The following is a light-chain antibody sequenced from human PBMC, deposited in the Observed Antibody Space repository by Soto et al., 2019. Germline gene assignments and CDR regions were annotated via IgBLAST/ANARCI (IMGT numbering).Light chain of an antibody. CDR1: QSVSSSY. J-gene: IGKJ3*01. CDR3: QQYDSSPLFT. CDR2: GAS. Sequence: EIVLTQSPGTLSLSPGEGATLSCRASQSVSSSYLAWYQQKPGQAPRLLIYGASGRATGIPDRFSGSGSGTDFSLTISRLEPENFAVYSCQQYDSSPLFTFGPGTKVDIK. V-gene: IGKV3-20*01.